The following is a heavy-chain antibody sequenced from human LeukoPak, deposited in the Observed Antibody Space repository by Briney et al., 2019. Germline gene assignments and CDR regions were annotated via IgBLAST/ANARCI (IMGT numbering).Heavy chain of an antibody. CDR2: ISNSGGST. D-gene: IGHD3-16*01. J-gene: IGHJ5*02. CDR3: GTSSLGDP. Sequence: PGGSLRLSCAASGFTFSSYSMNWVRQAPGKGLEWVSAISNSGGSTHYADSVKGRFTISRDNSKNTLYLQMNSLRDEDTAVYYCGTSSLGDPWGQGTLVTVSS. V-gene: IGHV3-23*01. CDR1: GFTFSSYS.